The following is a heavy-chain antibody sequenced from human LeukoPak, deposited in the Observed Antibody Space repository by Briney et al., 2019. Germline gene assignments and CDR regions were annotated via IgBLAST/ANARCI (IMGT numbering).Heavy chain of an antibody. J-gene: IGHJ4*02. CDR3: ARHEANHFDY. CDR1: GGSISSYY. V-gene: IGHV4-59*08. CDR2: IYYSGST. D-gene: IGHD4/OR15-4a*01. Sequence: SETLSLTCTVSGGSISSYYWSWIRQPPGKGLEWIGYIYYSGSTNYNPSLKSRVTISVDASKNQFSLKLSSVTAADTAVYYCARHEANHFDYWGQGTLVTVSS.